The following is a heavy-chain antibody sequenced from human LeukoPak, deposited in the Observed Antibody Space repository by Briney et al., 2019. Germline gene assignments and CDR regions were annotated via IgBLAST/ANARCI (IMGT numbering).Heavy chain of an antibody. CDR2: IYYSGST. Sequence: SETLSLTCTVSGGSISSYYWSWTRQPPGKGLEWIGYIYYSGSTNYNPSLKSRVTISVDTSKNQFSLKLTSVTAADTAVYYCARTTEGGYTYGYFYYYYMDVWGKGTTVTISS. CDR3: ARTTEGGYTYGYFYYYYMDV. V-gene: IGHV4-59*01. J-gene: IGHJ6*03. CDR1: GGSISSYY. D-gene: IGHD5-18*01.